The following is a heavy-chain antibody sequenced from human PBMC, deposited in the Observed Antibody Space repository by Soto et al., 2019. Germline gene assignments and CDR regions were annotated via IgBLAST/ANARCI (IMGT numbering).Heavy chain of an antibody. J-gene: IGHJ6*02. CDR1: GGTFSKYA. CDR3: ARPLRDRNYYYGMAV. D-gene: IGHD3-22*01. CDR2: TIPMFGTP. V-gene: IGHV1-69*13. Sequence: SVKVSCKASGGTFSKYAFSWVRQAPGQGLEWLGGTIPMFGTPNYAQKFRGRVAISADESTATVYMELSSLRSEDTAVYFCARPLRDRNYYYGMAVWGQGTTVTVSS.